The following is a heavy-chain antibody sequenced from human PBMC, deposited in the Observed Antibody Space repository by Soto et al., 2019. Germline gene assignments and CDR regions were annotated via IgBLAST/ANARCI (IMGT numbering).Heavy chain of an antibody. CDR1: GYRFSTYW. CDR2: IYPGDSDT. Sequence: GETLKISCKGSGYRFSTYWIGWVRQMPGKGLEWMGIIYPGDSDTRYSPSFQGQVTISADKSISTAYLQWSSLKASDTAMYYCARQEDYYDRDYYFDYWGQGTLVTVSS. CDR3: ARQEDYYDRDYYFDY. J-gene: IGHJ4*02. D-gene: IGHD3-22*01. V-gene: IGHV5-51*01.